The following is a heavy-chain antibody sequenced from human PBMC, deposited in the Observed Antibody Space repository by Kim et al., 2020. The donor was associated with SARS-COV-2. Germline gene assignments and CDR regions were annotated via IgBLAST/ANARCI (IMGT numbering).Heavy chain of an antibody. CDR3: ARGWSLGD. Sequence: GRPTNYADFVRGRFTIYRDNDKNMVYLQMNSLRAEDTAVYYCARGWSLGDWGQGTLVTVSS. J-gene: IGHJ4*02. V-gene: IGHV3-74*01. CDR2: GRPT. D-gene: IGHD3-16*01.